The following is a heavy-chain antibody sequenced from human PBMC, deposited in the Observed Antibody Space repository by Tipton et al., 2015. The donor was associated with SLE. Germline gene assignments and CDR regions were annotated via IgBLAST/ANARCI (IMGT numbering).Heavy chain of an antibody. V-gene: IGHV4-31*03. CDR2: IYYSGST. J-gene: IGHJ4*02. CDR3: ARGGIVGAAGFDY. CDR1: GGSISSGGYY. Sequence: TLSLTCTVSGGSISSGGYYWSGIRQHPGKGLEWIGYIYYSGSTYYNPSLKSRVTISVDTSKNQFSLKLSSVTAADTAVYYCARGGIVGAAGFDYWGQGTLVTVSS. D-gene: IGHD1-26*01.